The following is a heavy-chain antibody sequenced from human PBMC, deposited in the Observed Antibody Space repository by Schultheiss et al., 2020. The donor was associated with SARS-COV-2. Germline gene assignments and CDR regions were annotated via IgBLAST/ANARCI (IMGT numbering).Heavy chain of an antibody. CDR3: AREDFDS. J-gene: IGHJ4*02. Sequence: GGSLRLSCAASGFTFSSYEMNWVRQALGEGLEWVSYISSRDRTIYYADSVKGRFTISRDNAKHSLYLQMNSLRAEDTAVYYCAREDFDSWGQGTLVTVSS. CDR1: GFTFSSYE. CDR2: ISSRDRTI. V-gene: IGHV3-48*03.